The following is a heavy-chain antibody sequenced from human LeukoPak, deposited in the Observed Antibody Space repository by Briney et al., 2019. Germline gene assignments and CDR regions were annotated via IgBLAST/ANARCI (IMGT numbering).Heavy chain of an antibody. CDR2: LSYDGTDW. CDR1: GFTFTTDP. J-gene: IGHJ4*02. D-gene: IGHD6-19*01. Sequence: PGGSLRLSCAASGFTFTTDPMQWVRQTPGKGQEWLGVLSYDGTDWYYADSVRGRFTISRDNSKKTLYLQMNSLTREDTAVYYCARGTPAVAGIDYWGLGTLVTVSS. V-gene: IGHV3-30*04. CDR3: ARGTPAVAGIDY.